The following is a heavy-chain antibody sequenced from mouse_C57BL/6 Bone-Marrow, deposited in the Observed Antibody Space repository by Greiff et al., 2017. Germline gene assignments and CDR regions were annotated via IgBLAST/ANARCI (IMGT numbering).Heavy chain of an antibody. CDR1: GYTFTSYW. CDR2: IHPNSGST. CDR3: ASATVVPFDF. V-gene: IGHV1-64*01. D-gene: IGHD1-1*01. Sequence: QVQLQQPGAELVKPGASVKLSCKASGYTFTSYWMHWVKQRPGQGLEWIGMIHPNSGSTNYNEKFKSKATLTVDKSSSPAYMQLSSLTSEDSAVDYCASATVVPFDFGGQGTTLTVSS. J-gene: IGHJ2*01.